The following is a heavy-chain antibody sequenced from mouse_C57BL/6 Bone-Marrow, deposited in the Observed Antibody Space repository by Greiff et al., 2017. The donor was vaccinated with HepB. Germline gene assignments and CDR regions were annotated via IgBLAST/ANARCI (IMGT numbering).Heavy chain of an antibody. CDR3: ARGDENYFDY. CDR1: GFNFKNTY. Sequence: EVQLQQSVAELVRPGASVKLSCTASGFNFKNTYMHWVKQRPEQGLEWIGRIDPANGNTKYAPKFQGKATITADTSSNTAYLQLSSLTSEDTAIYYCARGDENYFDYWGQGTTLTVSS. V-gene: IGHV14-3*01. D-gene: IGHD3-3*01. CDR2: IDPANGNT. J-gene: IGHJ2*01.